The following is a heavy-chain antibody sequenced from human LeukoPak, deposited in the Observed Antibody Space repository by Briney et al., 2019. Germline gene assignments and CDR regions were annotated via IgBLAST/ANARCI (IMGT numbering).Heavy chain of an antibody. D-gene: IGHD3-22*01. CDR2: IIPILGIA. CDR1: GGTFSSYA. J-gene: IGHJ4*02. V-gene: IGHV1-69*04. Sequence: SVKVSCKASGGTFSSYAISWVRQAPGQGLEWMGRIIPILGIANYAQKFQGRVTITADKSTSTAYMELSSLRAEDTAVYYCARDRLDDSSDYWGQGTLVTVSS. CDR3: ARDRLDDSSDY.